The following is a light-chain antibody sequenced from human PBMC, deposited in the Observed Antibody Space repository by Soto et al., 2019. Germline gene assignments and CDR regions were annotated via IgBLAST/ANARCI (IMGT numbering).Light chain of an antibody. CDR3: SSYVGSNNYV. Sequence: QSALTQPPSASGSPGQSLTISCTGTTGDVGGYNYVSWYQQHPGKAPKLMIYGVTKRPSGVPDRFSGSRSGNTASLTVSGLQTEDEADYYCSSYVGSNNYVFGTGTKVTVL. CDR1: TGDVGGYNY. J-gene: IGLJ1*01. CDR2: GVT. V-gene: IGLV2-8*01.